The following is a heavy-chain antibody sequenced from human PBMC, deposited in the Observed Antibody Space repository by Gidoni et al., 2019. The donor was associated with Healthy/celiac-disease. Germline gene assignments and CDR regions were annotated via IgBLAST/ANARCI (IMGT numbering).Heavy chain of an antibody. D-gene: IGHD5-12*01. CDR1: GGSISSYY. Sequence: QVQLQESGPGLVKHSETLSLTCTVSGGSISSYYWRWIRQPPGKGLEWIGYIYYSGSTNYNPSLKSRVTISVDTSKNQFSLKLSSVTAADTAVYYCARHQWLLYYFDYWGQGTLVTVSS. V-gene: IGHV4-59*08. CDR3: ARHQWLLYYFDY. J-gene: IGHJ4*02. CDR2: IYYSGST.